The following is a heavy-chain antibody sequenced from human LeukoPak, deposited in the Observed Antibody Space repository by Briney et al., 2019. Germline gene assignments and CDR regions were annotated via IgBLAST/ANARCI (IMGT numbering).Heavy chain of an antibody. CDR1: GGSISIGGYS. D-gene: IGHD6-19*01. J-gene: IGHJ4*02. CDR3: ARVGARGSGFDY. V-gene: IGHV4-30-2*01. Sequence: SQTLSLTCAVSGGSISIGGYSWSWIRQPPGKGQEWIGYIYHSGSTYYNPSLKSRVTISVDRSKNQFSLKLSSVTAADTAVYYCARVGARGSGFDYWGQGTLVTVSS. CDR2: IYHSGST.